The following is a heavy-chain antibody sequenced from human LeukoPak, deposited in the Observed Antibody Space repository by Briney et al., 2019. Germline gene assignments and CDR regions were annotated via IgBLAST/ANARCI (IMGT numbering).Heavy chain of an antibody. Sequence: PGGSLRLSCAASGFTFSSYAMTWVRQARGKGLEWVSAISATGGSTYSADSLKGRFTISRDNSKNTLYLQMNSLRVGDTAVYNFPKDYGHTYGYCSGASCYSGYFDYWGQGTLVTVSS. V-gene: IGHV3-23*01. CDR1: GFTFSSYA. J-gene: IGHJ4*02. CDR3: PKDYGHTYGYCSGASCYSGYFDY. D-gene: IGHD2-15*01. CDR2: ISATGGST.